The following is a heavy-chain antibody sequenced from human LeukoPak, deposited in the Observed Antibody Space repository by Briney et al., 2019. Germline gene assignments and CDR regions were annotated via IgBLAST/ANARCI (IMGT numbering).Heavy chain of an antibody. V-gene: IGHV3-21*01. D-gene: IGHD2-15*01. CDR1: GFTFSTYS. CDR3: ARDLEVAAAPDF. J-gene: IGHJ4*02. Sequence: SGGSLRLSCAASGFTFSTYSMNWVRQAPGKGLEWVSSISSSGYIYYADSVKGRFTISRDNAKNSLYLQMNSLRAEDTAVYYCARDLEVAAAPDFWGQGTLVTVSS. CDR2: ISSSGYI.